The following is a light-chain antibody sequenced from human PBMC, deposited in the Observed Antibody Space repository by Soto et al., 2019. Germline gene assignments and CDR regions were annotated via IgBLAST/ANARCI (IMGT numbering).Light chain of an antibody. Sequence: EIVLTQSPGTLSLSPGERATLSCRASQSLSKNYLAWYQHKPGQAPRLLIHDASNRATGIPDRFSGSGSGTDFTLTISSLEPEDSAAYYCQQCVTAPLTFGPGTKVEI. CDR2: DAS. V-gene: IGKV3-20*01. CDR1: QSLSKNY. J-gene: IGKJ1*01. CDR3: QQCVTAPLT.